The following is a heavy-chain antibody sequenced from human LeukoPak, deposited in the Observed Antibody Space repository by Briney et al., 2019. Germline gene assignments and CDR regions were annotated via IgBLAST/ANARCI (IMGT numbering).Heavy chain of an antibody. CDR1: GFTFSSYS. V-gene: IGHV3-48*01. D-gene: IGHD2-2*01. CDR3: ARPRYCSSISCYFHAFDV. J-gene: IGHJ3*01. Sequence: GGSLRLSYAASGFTFSSYSMNWVRQAPGKGLEWDSYISSSSSTIYYADSVKGRFTISRDNAKNSLYPQMNSLRAEDTAVYYCARPRYCSSISCYFHAFDVSGQGTMVTVSS. CDR2: ISSSSSTI.